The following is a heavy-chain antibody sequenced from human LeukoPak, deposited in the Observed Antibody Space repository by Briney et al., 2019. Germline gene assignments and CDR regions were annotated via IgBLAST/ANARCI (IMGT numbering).Heavy chain of an antibody. J-gene: IGHJ2*01. CDR3: ARDRGIGSGYYFGPAWYFDL. CDR1: GFTFSSYW. Sequence: GGSLRLSCAASGFTFSSYWMHWVRQAPGKGLVWVSRINSDGSSTSYADSVKGRFTISRDNAKNTLYLQMNSLRAEDTAVYYCARDRGIGSGYYFGPAWYFDLWGRGTLVTVSS. CDR2: INSDGSST. D-gene: IGHD3-22*01. V-gene: IGHV3-74*01.